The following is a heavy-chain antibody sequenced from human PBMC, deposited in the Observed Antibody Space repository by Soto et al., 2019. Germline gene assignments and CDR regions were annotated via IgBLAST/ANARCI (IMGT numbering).Heavy chain of an antibody. Sequence: EVQLLESGGGLVQPGGSLRLSCAASGFTFSSYAMSWVRQAPGKGLEWVSAISGSGGSTYYADSVKGRFTISRDNSKNTLYVQMNSLRAEDTAVYYCAKGPPLGYCSGGSCSRLFDYWGQGTLVTVSS. D-gene: IGHD2-15*01. CDR3: AKGPPLGYCSGGSCSRLFDY. J-gene: IGHJ4*02. CDR1: GFTFSSYA. V-gene: IGHV3-23*01. CDR2: ISGSGGST.